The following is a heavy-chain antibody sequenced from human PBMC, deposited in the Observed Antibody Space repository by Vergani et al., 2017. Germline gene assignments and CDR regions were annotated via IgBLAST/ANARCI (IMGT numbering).Heavy chain of an antibody. V-gene: IGHV4-39*01. D-gene: IGHD6-19*01. Sequence: QLQLQESGPGLVKPSATLSLTCSVSGASIRSSNYYWGWIRQPPGKGLEWIASIYYSGSTYYNPSLKGRVTISVDTSKNQFYLKLSSVTAAYTAVYFCARHSTVEWLVKLGWIDPWGQGILVTVSS. CDR2: IYYSGST. J-gene: IGHJ5*02. CDR3: ARHSTVEWLVKLGWIDP. CDR1: GASIRSSNYY.